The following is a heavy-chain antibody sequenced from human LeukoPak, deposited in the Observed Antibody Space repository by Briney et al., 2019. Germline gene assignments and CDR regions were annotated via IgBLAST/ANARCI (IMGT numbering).Heavy chain of an antibody. CDR1: GGSISSYY. D-gene: IGHD3-3*01. Sequence: SETLSLTCTVSGGSISSYYWSWIRQPPGKGLEWIGRIYTSGSTNYNPSLKSRVTMSVDTSKNQFSLKLSSVTAADTAVYYCARGPYDFWSGYLSYWGQGTLVTVSS. J-gene: IGHJ4*02. CDR2: IYTSGST. V-gene: IGHV4-4*07. CDR3: ARGPYDFWSGYLSY.